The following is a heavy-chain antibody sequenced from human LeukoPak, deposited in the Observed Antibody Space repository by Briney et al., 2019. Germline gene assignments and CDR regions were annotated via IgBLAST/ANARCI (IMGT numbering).Heavy chain of an antibody. CDR3: ARATWIQLWRYFDY. CDR1: GGSISSSSYY. V-gene: IGHV4-39*07. J-gene: IGHJ4*02. Sequence: PSETLSLTCTVSGGSISSSSYYWGWIRQPPGKGLEWIGSIYYSGSTYYNPSLKSRVTISVDTSKNQFSLKLSSVTAADTAVYYCARATWIQLWRYFDYWGQGTLVTVSS. CDR2: IYYSGST. D-gene: IGHD5-18*01.